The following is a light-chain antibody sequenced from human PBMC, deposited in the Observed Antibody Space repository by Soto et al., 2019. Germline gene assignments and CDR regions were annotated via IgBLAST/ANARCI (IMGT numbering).Light chain of an antibody. J-gene: IGLJ2*01. CDR1: RSNIGINA. CDR3: AAWDDSLNGLV. V-gene: IGLV1-44*01. CDR2: ANN. Sequence: QSVLTQPPSVSGTPGQRVSISCSGSRSNIGINAVDWYHQLPGTAPKVLIYANNQRPSGVPDRFSGSKSGTSASLAINGLQSDDEAHYYCAAWDDSLNGLVFGGGTKVTGL.